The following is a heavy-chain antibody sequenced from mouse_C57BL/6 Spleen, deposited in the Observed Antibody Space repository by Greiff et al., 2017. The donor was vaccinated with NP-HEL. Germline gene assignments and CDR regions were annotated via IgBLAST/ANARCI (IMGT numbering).Heavy chain of an antibody. Sequence: EVMLVESGGGLVQPGGSLKLSCAASGFTFSDYGMAWVRQAPRKGPEWVAFISNLAYSIYYADTVTGRFTISRENAKNTLYLEMSSLRSEDTAMYYCARHFWGMDYWGQGTSVTVSS. CDR3: ARHFWGMDY. D-gene: IGHD4-1*01. CDR2: ISNLAYSI. J-gene: IGHJ4*01. CDR1: GFTFSDYG. V-gene: IGHV5-15*04.